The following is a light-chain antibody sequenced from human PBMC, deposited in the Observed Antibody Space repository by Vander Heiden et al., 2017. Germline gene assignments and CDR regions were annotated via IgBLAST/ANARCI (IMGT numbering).Light chain of an antibody. Sequence: VLTQSPGTLSLSPGERATLSCRASQSVSSTYVAWYQQKPGQAPRLLIYYASNSATGIPDRFSGSGSGTDFTLTISRLDPEDFAVYYCQQYGSSPPVTFGQGTKLEIK. V-gene: IGKV3-20*01. CDR1: QSVSSTY. CDR3: QQYGSSPPVT. CDR2: YAS. J-gene: IGKJ2*01.